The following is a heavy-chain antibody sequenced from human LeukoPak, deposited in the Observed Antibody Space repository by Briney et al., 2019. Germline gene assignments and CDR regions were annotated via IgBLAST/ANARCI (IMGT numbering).Heavy chain of an antibody. CDR3: AKQSGSYVKGGIDP. V-gene: IGHV3-23*01. J-gene: IGHJ5*02. D-gene: IGHD1-26*01. Sequence: GGSLRLSCAASGFTFSSYAMSWVRQAPGKGLEWVSVISGSGGSTYYADSVKGRFTISRDNSKNTLYLQMNSLRAEDTAVYYCAKQSGSYVKGGIDPWGQGTLVTVSS. CDR2: ISGSGGST. CDR1: GFTFSSYA.